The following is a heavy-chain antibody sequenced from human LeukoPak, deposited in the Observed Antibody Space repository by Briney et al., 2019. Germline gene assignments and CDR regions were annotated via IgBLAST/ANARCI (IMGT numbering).Heavy chain of an antibody. CDR3: ARGRYYGSGSGDAFDL. J-gene: IGHJ3*01. CDR2: ISSSSGTK. D-gene: IGHD3-10*01. CDR1: GFTFSSYA. V-gene: IGHV3-48*02. Sequence: GGSLRLSCAASGFTFSSYALNWVRQAPGKELEWVSHISSSSGTKHYADSVEGRFTISRDSARNLMFLQMNSLRDEDTAIYYCARGRYYGSGSGDAFDLWGQGAMVIVSP.